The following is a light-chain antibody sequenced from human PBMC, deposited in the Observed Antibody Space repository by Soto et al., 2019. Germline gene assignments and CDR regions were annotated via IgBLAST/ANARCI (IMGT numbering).Light chain of an antibody. V-gene: IGKV3-15*01. CDR3: QQYHNWPPFT. J-gene: IGKJ5*01. Sequence: EIVLTQSPDTLSVSPGERATLSCRASQRISSKLAWYQQKNGKAPRLLIYGASTRAAGVPARFSGSGSGTEFTLIISSLQSEDFAFYYCQQYHNWPPFTFCQGTRLEIK. CDR2: GAS. CDR1: QRISSK.